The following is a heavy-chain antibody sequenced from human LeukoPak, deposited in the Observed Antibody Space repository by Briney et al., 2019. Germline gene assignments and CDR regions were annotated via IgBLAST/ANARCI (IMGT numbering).Heavy chain of an antibody. CDR1: GFTFSSYA. J-gene: IGHJ4*02. D-gene: IGHD5-18*01. CDR2: ISYDGSNK. V-gene: IGHV3-30*04. Sequence: PGRSLRLSCAASGFTFSSYAMHWVRQAPGMGLEWVAVISYDGSNKYYADSVKGRFTISRDNSKNTLYLQMNSLRAEDTAVYYCARGSGVDTAMVTVSYFDYWGQGTLVTVSS. CDR3: ARGSGVDTAMVTVSYFDY.